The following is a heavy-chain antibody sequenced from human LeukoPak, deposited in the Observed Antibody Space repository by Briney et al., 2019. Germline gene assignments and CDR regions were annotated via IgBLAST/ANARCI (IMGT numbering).Heavy chain of an antibody. J-gene: IGHJ4*02. CDR1: GFTFSSYW. V-gene: IGHV3-7*01. Sequence: GGSLRLSCAASGFTFSSYWMSWVRQAPGKGLEWVANIKQDGSEKYYVDSVKGRFTISRDNAKNSLYLQMNSLRAEDTAVYYCARDRIRYSSSRYRDYWGQGTLVTVSS. CDR3: ARDRIRYSSSRYRDY. D-gene: IGHD6-13*01. CDR2: IKQDGSEK.